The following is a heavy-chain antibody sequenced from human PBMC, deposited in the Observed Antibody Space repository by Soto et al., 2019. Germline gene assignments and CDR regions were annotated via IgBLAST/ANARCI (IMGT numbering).Heavy chain of an antibody. D-gene: IGHD2-21*02. CDR1: GYTFTSYA. J-gene: IGHJ4*02. CDR3: ERSIVVVTAIGY. CDR2: INAGNGNT. Sequence: QVQLVQSGAEEKKPGASVKVSCKASGYTFTSYAMHWVRQAPGQRLEWMGWINAGNGNTKYSQKFQGRGTITRDTAACTAYMELSRIRSEDTAVYYCERSIVVVTAIGYWGRVTLVTVSS. V-gene: IGHV1-3*05.